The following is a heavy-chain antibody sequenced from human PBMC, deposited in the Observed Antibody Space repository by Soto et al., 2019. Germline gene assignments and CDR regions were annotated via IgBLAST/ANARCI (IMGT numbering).Heavy chain of an antibody. CDR2: ISSSSSYI. V-gene: IGHV3-21*05. CDR1: GFTFSSYN. CDR3: AREGRWLQSHYYYYGMDV. D-gene: IGHD5-12*01. Sequence: GGSLRLSCAASGFTFSSYNMNWVRQAPGKGLEWVSYISSSSSYIYYADSVKGRFTISRDNAKNSLYLQMNSLRAEDAAVYYCAREGRWLQSHYYYYGMDVWGQGTTVTVSS. J-gene: IGHJ6*02.